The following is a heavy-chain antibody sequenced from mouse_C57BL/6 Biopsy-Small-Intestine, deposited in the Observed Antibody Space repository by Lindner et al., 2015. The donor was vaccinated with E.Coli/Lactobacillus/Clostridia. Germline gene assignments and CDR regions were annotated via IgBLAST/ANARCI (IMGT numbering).Heavy chain of an antibody. CDR1: RYTFSGYF. Sequence: SVKVSCKAFRYTFSGYFLHWVRQTPGQGLEWMGSIRPSSGGTNYAQKFQGRVNMTRLTSVSTVYMELNSLTSDDTAIYYCANFGPYNAFDIWGQGTMVTVSS. D-gene: IGHD1-3*01. CDR2: IRPSSGGT. V-gene: IGHV1-53*01. CDR3: ANFGPYNAFDI. J-gene: IGHJ3*01.